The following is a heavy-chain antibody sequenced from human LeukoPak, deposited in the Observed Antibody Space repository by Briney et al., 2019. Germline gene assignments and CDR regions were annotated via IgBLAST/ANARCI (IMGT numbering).Heavy chain of an antibody. CDR1: GYTSINYG. J-gene: IGHJ5*02. CDR3: ARVGATIPYNWFDP. D-gene: IGHD1-26*01. V-gene: IGHV1-18*01. CDR2: IIAHHGYT. Sequence: VASVKVSCKASGYTSINYGINWMRQAPGQGLEWLGWIIAHHGYTKYAQKVQGRVTMTTDTSTSTAYMELRSLRSDDTAVYYCARVGATIPYNWFDPWGQGTLVTVSS.